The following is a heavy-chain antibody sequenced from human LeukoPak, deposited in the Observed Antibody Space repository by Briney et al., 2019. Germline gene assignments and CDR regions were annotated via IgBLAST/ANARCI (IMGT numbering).Heavy chain of an antibody. D-gene: IGHD3-10*01. V-gene: IGHV4-59*08. CDR2: IYYSGST. CDR1: GGSISSDY. CDR3: ARVGGIPLGAFDI. J-gene: IGHJ3*02. Sequence: SETLSLTFTVSGGSISSDYWSWVRQPPGKGLEWIGYIYYSGSTNYNPSFKSRVTISVDTSKNQFSLKMNSVTAADTAVYYCARVGGIPLGAFDIWGQGTTVTVSP.